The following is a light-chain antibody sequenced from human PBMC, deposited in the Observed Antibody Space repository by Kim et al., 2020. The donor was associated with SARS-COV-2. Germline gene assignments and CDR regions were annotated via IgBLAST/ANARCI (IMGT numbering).Light chain of an antibody. J-gene: IGLJ3*02. CDR2: LENSGSY. CDR1: SGHSNNI. CDR3: ETWDSNISV. Sequence: QLALTQSSSASASLGSSVDLTCTLSSGHSNNIIAWHQQQPGKAPRFLMKLENSGSYNKGSGVPDRFSGSRSGADRYLTISNLQSEDEADYYCETWDSNISVFGGGTQLTVL. V-gene: IGLV4-60*03.